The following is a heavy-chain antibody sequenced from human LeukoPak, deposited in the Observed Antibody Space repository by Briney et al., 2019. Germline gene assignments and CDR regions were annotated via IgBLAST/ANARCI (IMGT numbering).Heavy chain of an antibody. J-gene: IGHJ6*02. V-gene: IGHV4-4*07. CDR3: ARDPRGPVGVYYYGMDV. CDR2: IYTSGST. CDR1: GGSFDSKY. D-gene: IGHD3/OR15-3a*01. Sequence: SETLSLTCSVSGGSFDSKYWSWIRQPPGKGLEWIGRIYTSGSTNYNPSLKSRVTMSVDTSKNQFSLKLSSVTAADTAVYYCARDPRGPVGVYYYGMDVWGQGTTVTISS.